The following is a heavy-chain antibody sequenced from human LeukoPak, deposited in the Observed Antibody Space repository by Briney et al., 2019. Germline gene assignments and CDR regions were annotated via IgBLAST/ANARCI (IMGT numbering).Heavy chain of an antibody. D-gene: IGHD3-9*01. CDR3: AKSSTYYDILTGYLGHYFDY. Sequence: GGSLRLSCAASGFTFSSYAMSWVRQAPGKGLEWVSAISGSGGSTYCADSVKGRFTISRDNSKNTLYLQMNSLRAEDTAVYYCAKSSTYYDILTGYLGHYFDYWGQGTLVTVSS. J-gene: IGHJ4*02. CDR1: GFTFSSYA. CDR2: ISGSGGST. V-gene: IGHV3-23*01.